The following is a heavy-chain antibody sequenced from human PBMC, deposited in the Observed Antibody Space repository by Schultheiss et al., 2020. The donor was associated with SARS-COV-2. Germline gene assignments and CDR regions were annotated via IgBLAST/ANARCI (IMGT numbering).Heavy chain of an antibody. CDR2: IWYDGSNK. V-gene: IGHV3-33*01. CDR3: ARGSGGSYTNDY. J-gene: IGHJ4*02. D-gene: IGHD1-26*01. Sequence: GGSLRLSCAASGFTFSSYGMHWVRQAPGKGLEWVAVIWYDGSNKYYADSVKGRFTISRDSSKNTLFLQMNSLRAEDTAIYYCARGSGGSYTNDYWGQGTLVTVSS. CDR1: GFTFSSYG.